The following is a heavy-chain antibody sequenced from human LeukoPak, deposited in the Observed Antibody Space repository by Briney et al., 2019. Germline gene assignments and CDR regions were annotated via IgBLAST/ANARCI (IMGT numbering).Heavy chain of an antibody. Sequence: GGSLRLSCAASGFTFSNYGMNWVRQAPGKGLEWVSAISGSGGSTYYADSVKGRFTISRDNSKNTLYLQMNSLRAEDTAVYYCAKDDYYDSSGYRFGYNWFDPWGQGTLVTVSS. D-gene: IGHD3-22*01. J-gene: IGHJ5*02. CDR1: GFTFSNYG. CDR2: ISGSGGST. V-gene: IGHV3-23*01. CDR3: AKDDYYDSSGYRFGYNWFDP.